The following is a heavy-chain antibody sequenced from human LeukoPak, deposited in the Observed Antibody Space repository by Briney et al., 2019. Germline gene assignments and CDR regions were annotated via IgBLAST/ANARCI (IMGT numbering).Heavy chain of an antibody. J-gene: IGHJ4*02. CDR1: GFTFSSYS. CDR2: ISSSSSTI. V-gene: IGHV3-48*01. CDR3: ANSRYDSSGYYGIIGY. Sequence: GGSLRLSCAASGFTFSSYSMNWVRQAPGKGLEWVSYISSSSSTIYYADSVKGRFTISRDNAKNSLYLQMNSLRAEDTAVYYCANSRYDSSGYYGIIGYWGQGTLVTVSS. D-gene: IGHD3-22*01.